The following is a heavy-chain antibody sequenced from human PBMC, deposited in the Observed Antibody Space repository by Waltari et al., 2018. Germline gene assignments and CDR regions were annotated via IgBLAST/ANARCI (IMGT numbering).Heavy chain of an antibody. D-gene: IGHD3-3*01. CDR2: IRYDGSNK. CDR3: AKDLRFLEWLPAGLDY. V-gene: IGHV3-30*02. J-gene: IGHJ4*01. Sequence: QVQLVESGGGVVQPGGSLRLSCAASGFTFSSYGMHWVRQAPGKGLEWVAFIRYDGSNKYYADSVKGRFTISRDNSKNTLYLQMNSLRAEDTAVYYCAKDLRFLEWLPAGLDYWGQEPWSPSPQ. CDR1: GFTFSSYG.